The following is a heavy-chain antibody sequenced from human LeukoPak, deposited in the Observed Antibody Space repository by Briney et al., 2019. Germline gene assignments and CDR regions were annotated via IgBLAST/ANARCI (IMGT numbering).Heavy chain of an antibody. V-gene: IGHV3-30-3*01. Sequence: GRSLRLSCAASGFTFSSYAMHWVRQAPGKGLEWVAVISYDGSNKYYADSVKGRFSISRDNSKSTLYLQMNSLRAEDTAVYYCAREGGYYDSSGYIDYWGQGTLVTVSS. CDR3: AREGGYYDSSGYIDY. D-gene: IGHD3-22*01. J-gene: IGHJ4*02. CDR2: ISYDGSNK. CDR1: GFTFSSYA.